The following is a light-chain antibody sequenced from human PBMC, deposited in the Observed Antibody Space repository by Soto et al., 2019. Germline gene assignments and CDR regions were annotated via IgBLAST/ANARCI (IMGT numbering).Light chain of an antibody. CDR2: EVS. J-gene: IGLJ1*01. CDR3: SSYAGSNNHV. CDR1: SSDVGGYYY. V-gene: IGLV2-8*01. Sequence: QSFLTQPPSASGSPGQSVTISCTGTSSDVGGYYYLSWYQQHPGKAPNLMIYEVSKRHSGVPDRFSGSKSVNTAALTVSGLQAEDEADYYCSSYAGSNNHVFGTGTKV.